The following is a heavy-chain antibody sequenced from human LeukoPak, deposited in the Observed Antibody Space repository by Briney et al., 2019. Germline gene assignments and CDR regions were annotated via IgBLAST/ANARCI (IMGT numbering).Heavy chain of an antibody. Sequence: PSQTLSLTCAVSGGSLSSGGYSWSWIRQPPGKGLEWIGYIYHSGSTYYNPSLKSRVTISVDRSKNQFSLKLSSVTAADTAVYYCARGRGHSYGIDTYFDYWGQGTLVTVSS. CDR1: GGSLSSGGYS. D-gene: IGHD5-18*01. V-gene: IGHV4-30-2*01. CDR2: IYHSGST. J-gene: IGHJ4*02. CDR3: ARGRGHSYGIDTYFDY.